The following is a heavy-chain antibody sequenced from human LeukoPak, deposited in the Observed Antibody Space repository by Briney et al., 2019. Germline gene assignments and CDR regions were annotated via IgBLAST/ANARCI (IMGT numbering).Heavy chain of an antibody. D-gene: IGHD6-6*01. J-gene: IGHJ4*02. CDR3: ARRGSTSSDFYFDY. V-gene: IGHV4-39*01. Sequence: SETLSLTCSVSGDSIGSSSYYWGWIRQPPGKGLEWIGSIYYNGNIYYSPSLKSRVTISVDTSKNQVSLKLSSVTAADTAVYYCARRGSTSSDFYFDYWGQGTLVTVSS. CDR2: IYYNGNI. CDR1: GDSIGSSSYY.